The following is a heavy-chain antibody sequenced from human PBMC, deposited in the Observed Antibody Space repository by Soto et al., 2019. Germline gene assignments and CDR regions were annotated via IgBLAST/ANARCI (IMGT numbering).Heavy chain of an antibody. CDR2: MNPNSGNT. CDR3: ATAWVVAASQAPIMLFDI. J-gene: IGHJ3*02. Sequence: VASVKVSCKASGYTFTSYDINWVRQATGQGLEWMGWMNPNSGNTGYAQKFQGRVTMTRNTSISTAYMELSSLRSEDTAVYYCATAWVVAASQAPIMLFDIWGQGTMVTVS. V-gene: IGHV1-8*01. CDR1: GYTFTSYD. D-gene: IGHD2-15*01.